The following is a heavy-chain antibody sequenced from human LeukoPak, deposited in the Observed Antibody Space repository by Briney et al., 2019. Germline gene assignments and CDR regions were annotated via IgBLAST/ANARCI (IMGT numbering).Heavy chain of an antibody. D-gene: IGHD3-3*01. CDR2: IIPIFGTA. J-gene: IGHJ4*02. CDR1: GGTFSSYA. CDR3: ARSTIFGVVITPPYFDY. Sequence: SVKVSCKASGGTFSSYAISWVRQAPGQGLEWMGGIIPIFGTANYAQKIQGRVTITADESTSTAYMELCSLRSEDTAVYYCARSTIFGVVITPPYFDYWGQGTLVTVSS. V-gene: IGHV1-69*13.